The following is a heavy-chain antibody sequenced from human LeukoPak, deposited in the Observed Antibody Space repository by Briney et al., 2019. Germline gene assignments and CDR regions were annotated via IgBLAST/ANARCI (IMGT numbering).Heavy chain of an antibody. V-gene: IGHV3-73*01. D-gene: IGHD4-17*01. Sequence: GGSLRLSCAASGFSFSDSAVHWVRQASGKGLEWVGCIRNKVNDYATAYISSVKGRFTFSRDDSKNMAYLRMNSLKTEDTAIYYCTISGGDYGNSDFWGQGTLVTVSS. CDR1: GFSFSDSA. CDR3: TISGGDYGNSDF. J-gene: IGHJ4*02. CDR2: IRNKVNDYAT.